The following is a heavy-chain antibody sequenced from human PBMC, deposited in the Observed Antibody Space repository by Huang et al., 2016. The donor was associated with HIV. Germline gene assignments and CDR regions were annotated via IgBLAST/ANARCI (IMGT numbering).Heavy chain of an antibody. CDR1: VGSFSGYY. CDR3: ARGQGGYYYYMDV. Sequence: QVQLQQWGAGLLRPSETLSLTCAVYVGSFSGYYGTWIRQPPGKGLEWIGEINHSENTNYNTTLKSRVTISVDTSRTQFSLTLTSVTAADTAVYYCARGQGGYYYYMDVWGKGTTVTVSS. CDR2: INHSENT. J-gene: IGHJ6*03. V-gene: IGHV4-34*01.